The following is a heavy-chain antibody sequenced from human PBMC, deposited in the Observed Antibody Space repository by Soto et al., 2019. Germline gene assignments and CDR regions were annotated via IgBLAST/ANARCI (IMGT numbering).Heavy chain of an antibody. V-gene: IGHV4-39*01. Sequence: SETLSLTCTVSGGSISSSSYYWGWIRQPPGKGLEWIGSIYYSGSTYYNPSLKSRVTISVDTSKNQFSLKLSSVTAADTAVYYCARSLRYHRYYFDYWGQGTLVTVSS. CDR2: IYYSGST. CDR3: ARSLRYHRYYFDY. J-gene: IGHJ4*02. D-gene: IGHD1-26*01. CDR1: GGSISSSSYY.